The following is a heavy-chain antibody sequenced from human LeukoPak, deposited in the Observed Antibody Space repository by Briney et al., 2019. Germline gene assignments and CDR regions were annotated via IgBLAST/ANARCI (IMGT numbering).Heavy chain of an antibody. D-gene: IGHD3-10*01. Sequence: ASVNFSCKASGYTFTSYGISWVRQAPGQGLEWMGWISAYNGNTNYAQKLQGRVTTTTDTSTSTAYMELRSLRSDDTAVYYCARDNYGSGSPRMDVWGKGTTVTVSS. V-gene: IGHV1-18*04. CDR1: GYTFTSYG. CDR2: ISAYNGNT. J-gene: IGHJ6*04. CDR3: ARDNYGSGSPRMDV.